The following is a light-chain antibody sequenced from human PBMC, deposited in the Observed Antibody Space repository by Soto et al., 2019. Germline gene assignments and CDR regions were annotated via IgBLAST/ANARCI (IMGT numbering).Light chain of an antibody. CDR2: EVT. J-gene: IGLJ7*01. Sequence: QSALTQPASVSGSPGQSITISCTGTSSDIGDYTHVSWYQQHPGKAPKLIIYEVTDRPSGVSNRFSGSKSGNTASLTISGVQTEDEADYYCCSYTRSSTAAVFGGGTQLTVL. CDR3: CSYTRSSTAAV. V-gene: IGLV2-14*01. CDR1: SSDIGDYTH.